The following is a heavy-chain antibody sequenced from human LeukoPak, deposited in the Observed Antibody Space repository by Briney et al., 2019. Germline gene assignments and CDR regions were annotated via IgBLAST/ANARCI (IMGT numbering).Heavy chain of an antibody. CDR3: ARGGVGLGVVTLNWLDP. V-gene: IGHV1-18*01. CDR1: GYTFTNYG. J-gene: IGHJ5*02. CDR2: ISAYNGNT. Sequence: ASVKVSCKASGYTFTNYGITWVRQAPGQGLEWMGWISAYNGNTNYVQKLQGRVTMTTDTSASTAYMELRSLRSDDTAVYYCARGGVGLGVVTLNWLDPWGQGTLVTVSS. D-gene: IGHD2-8*01.